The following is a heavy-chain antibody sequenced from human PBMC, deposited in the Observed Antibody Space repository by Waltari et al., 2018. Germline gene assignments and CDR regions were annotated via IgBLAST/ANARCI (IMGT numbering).Heavy chain of an antibody. CDR3: ARGRSGYYSYYYYYGMDV. J-gene: IGHJ6*02. D-gene: IGHD3-22*01. V-gene: IGHV1-69*01. CDR2: ISPIFGTA. CDR1: GGTFSSYA. Sequence: QVQLVQSGAEVKKPGSSVKVSCKASGGTFSSYAISWVRQAPGQGLEWMGGISPIFGTANYAQKFQGRVTITADESTSTAYMELSSLRSEDTAVYYCARGRSGYYSYYYYYGMDVWGQGTTVTVSS.